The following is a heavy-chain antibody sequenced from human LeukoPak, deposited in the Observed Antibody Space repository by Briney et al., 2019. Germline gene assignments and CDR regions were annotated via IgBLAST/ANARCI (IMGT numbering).Heavy chain of an antibody. Sequence: GSLRLSCAASGFTVSSNYMSWVRQAPGRGLEWVSVIYSGGSTYYADSVKGRFTIPRDNSKNTLYLQMNSLRAEDTAVYYCAREDYGDYFSGWGLGTLVTVSS. CDR2: IYSGGST. D-gene: IGHD4-17*01. J-gene: IGHJ4*02. CDR1: GFTVSSNY. V-gene: IGHV3-66*02. CDR3: AREDYGDYFSG.